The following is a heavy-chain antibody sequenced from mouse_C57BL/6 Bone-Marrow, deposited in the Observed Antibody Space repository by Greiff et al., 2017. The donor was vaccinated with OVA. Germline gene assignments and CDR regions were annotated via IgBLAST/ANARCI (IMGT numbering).Heavy chain of an antibody. D-gene: IGHD2-5*01. Sequence: VQLQQSGAELARPGASVKMSCKASGYTFTSYTMHWVKQRPGQGLEWIGYINPSSGYTKYNQKFKDKATLTADKSSSTAYMQLSSLTSEDSAVYYCARPYSNSLSWFAYWGQGTLVTVSA. V-gene: IGHV1-4*01. J-gene: IGHJ3*01. CDR2: INPSSGYT. CDR3: ARPYSNSLSWFAY. CDR1: GYTFTSYT.